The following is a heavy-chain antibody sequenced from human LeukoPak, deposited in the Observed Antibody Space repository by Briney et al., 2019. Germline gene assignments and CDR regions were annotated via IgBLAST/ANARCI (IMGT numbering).Heavy chain of an antibody. CDR3: ASQTSEYYDILTGYYKGYYFDY. V-gene: IGHV4-39*01. CDR2: IYYSGST. CDR1: GGSISSSSYY. Sequence: PSETLSLTCTVSGGSISSSSYYRGWIRQPPGKGLEWIGSIYYSGSTYYNPSLKSRVTISVDTSKNQFSLELSSVTAADTAVYYCASQTSEYYDILTGYYKGYYFDYWGQGTLVTVSS. D-gene: IGHD3-9*01. J-gene: IGHJ4*02.